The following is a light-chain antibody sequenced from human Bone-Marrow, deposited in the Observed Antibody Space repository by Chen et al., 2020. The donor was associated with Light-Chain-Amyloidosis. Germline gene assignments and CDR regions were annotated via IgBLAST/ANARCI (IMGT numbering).Light chain of an antibody. CDR1: SNDVGNYNL. Sequence: QSALTQPASVSGSPGQSVTIPCTGTSNDVGNYNLVSCYQQHPGKAPKLIIYGVTKQPSGVSDRFSGSRSGNTVSRTISGLQAENEASYFCCSFVPGTTFSAVCGGGTQLTVL. J-gene: IGLJ7*01. V-gene: IGLV2-23*02. CDR3: CSFVPGTTFSAV. CDR2: GVT.